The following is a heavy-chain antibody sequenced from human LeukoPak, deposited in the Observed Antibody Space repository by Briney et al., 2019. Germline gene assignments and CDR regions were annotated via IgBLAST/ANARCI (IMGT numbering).Heavy chain of an antibody. CDR1: GYSFTSYW. D-gene: IGHD6-13*01. CDR2: IYPGDSDT. Sequence: GESLKISCKGSGYSFTSYWIGWARQMPGKGLEWMGIIYPGDSDTRYSPSFQGQVSISADTSMNTAYLHWSSLKASDTAMYFCVKPAGIGRWFDPWGQGTLVTVSS. V-gene: IGHV5-51*01. J-gene: IGHJ5*02. CDR3: VKPAGIGRWFDP.